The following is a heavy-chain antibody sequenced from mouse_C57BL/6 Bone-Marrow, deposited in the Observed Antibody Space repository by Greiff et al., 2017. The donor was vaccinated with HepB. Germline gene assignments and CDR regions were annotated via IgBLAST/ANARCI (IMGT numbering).Heavy chain of an antibody. V-gene: IGHV1-59*01. D-gene: IGHD1-1*01. J-gene: IGHJ4*01. CDR2: IDPSDSYT. CDR3: ARRTTVVAPYAMDY. CDR1: GYTFTSYW. Sequence: QVQLQQPGAELVRPGTSVKLSCKASGYTFTSYWMHWVKQRPGQGLEWIGVIDPSDSYTNYNQKFKGKATLTVDTSSSTAYMQLSSLTSEDSAVYYCARRTTVVAPYAMDYWGKGTSVTVSS.